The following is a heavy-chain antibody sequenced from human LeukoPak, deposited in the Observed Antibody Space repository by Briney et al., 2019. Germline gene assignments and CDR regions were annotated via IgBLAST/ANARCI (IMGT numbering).Heavy chain of an antibody. V-gene: IGHV1-46*01. Sequence: GASVKVSCKASGYTFTSYYMHWVRQAPGQGLEWMGIINPSGGSTSYAQKFQGRVTMTRDMSTSTDYMEQSSLRSEDTAVYYCARDNSVEDTAWWFDPWGQGTLVTVSS. CDR1: GYTFTSYY. CDR3: ARDNSVEDTAWWFDP. D-gene: IGHD4-23*01. J-gene: IGHJ5*02. CDR2: INPSGGST.